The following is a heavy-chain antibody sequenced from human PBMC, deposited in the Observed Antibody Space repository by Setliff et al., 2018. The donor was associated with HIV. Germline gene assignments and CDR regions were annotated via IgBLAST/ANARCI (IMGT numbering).Heavy chain of an antibody. Sequence: PSETLSLTCTVSGVSVSSGGYYWSWIRQHPGKGLEWIGYVYHTATTYFNPSLKSRVTISVDTSKNQFSLKLSSVTAADTAVYYCARHESTVTSDFDYWGQGTLVTVSS. J-gene: IGHJ4*02. D-gene: IGHD4-17*01. CDR3: ARHESTVTSDFDY. CDR1: GVSVSSGGYY. V-gene: IGHV4-39*01. CDR2: VYHTATT.